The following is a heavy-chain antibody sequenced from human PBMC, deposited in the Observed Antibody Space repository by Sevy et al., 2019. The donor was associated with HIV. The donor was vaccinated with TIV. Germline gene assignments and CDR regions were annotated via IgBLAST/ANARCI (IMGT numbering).Heavy chain of an antibody. CDR3: ARIRGGWEGVRPFDV. Sequence: SGPTLVKPTQTLTLTCTFSGFSLTTSGMYVSWIRQPPGKALEWLALIDWDDDKYYSTTLKTRLTISRDTSRNQVVLNMTNMDPVDTATYYCARIRGGWEGVRPFDVWGQGTMVTVSS. CDR1: GFSLTTSGMY. V-gene: IGHV2-70*01. J-gene: IGHJ3*01. CDR2: IDWDDDK. D-gene: IGHD1-26*01.